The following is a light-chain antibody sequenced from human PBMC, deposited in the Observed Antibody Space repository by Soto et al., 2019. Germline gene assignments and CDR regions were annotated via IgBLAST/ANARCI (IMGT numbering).Light chain of an antibody. CDR3: CSLTNGATWV. CDR2: GNS. V-gene: IGLV1-40*01. CDR1: SSNIGAGYD. Sequence: QSVLTQPPSVSGAPGQRVTISCTGSSSNIGAGYDVHWYQQLPGTAPKLLIYGNSNRPSGVPDRFSGSKSGTSASLAITGLQAEDEADYYCCSLTNGATWVFGGGTKLTVL. J-gene: IGLJ3*02.